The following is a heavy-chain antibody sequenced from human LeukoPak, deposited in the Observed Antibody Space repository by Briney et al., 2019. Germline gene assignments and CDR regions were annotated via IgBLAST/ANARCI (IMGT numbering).Heavy chain of an antibody. J-gene: IGHJ3*01. D-gene: IGHD4-17*01. Sequence: GGSLRLSCTGSGFTFSNYAMTWVRQAPGKGLEWVSSLRGTDGGASYADSVRGRFTVSRENSKNTLYLQINSLRAEDTAVYYCGRDPNGDYVGAFEFWGQGTLVTVSS. V-gene: IGHV3-23*01. CDR1: GFTFSNYA. CDR3: GRDPNGDYVGAFEF. CDR2: LRGTDGGA.